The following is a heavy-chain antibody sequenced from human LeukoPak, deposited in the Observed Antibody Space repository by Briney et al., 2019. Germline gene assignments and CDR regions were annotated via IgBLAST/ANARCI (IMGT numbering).Heavy chain of an antibody. CDR1: GFTLGDYA. Sequence: GGSLRLSCTGSGFTLGDYALSWVRQAPGKGLEWIGSIRSDAYGGSTQYAASVTGRFTISRDDSDNIVYLQMNSLQTDDTAVYYCTRDEKQSYFGTTAYWTLFDYWGQGTLVTVSS. J-gene: IGHJ4*02. CDR2: IRSDAYGGST. V-gene: IGHV3-49*04. D-gene: IGHD3-22*01. CDR3: TRDEKQSYFGTTAYWTLFDY.